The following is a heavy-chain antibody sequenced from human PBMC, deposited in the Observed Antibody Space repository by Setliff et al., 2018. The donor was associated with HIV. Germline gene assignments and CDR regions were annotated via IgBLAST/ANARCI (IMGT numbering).Heavy chain of an antibody. CDR1: GFTFSSYA. Sequence: PGGTLRLSCTASGFTFSSYAFHWVRRAPRRGLELVSVISYDGSNNYYSDSVKSRFTISRDNSNNTLYLQMNSLNADDTAVYYCGTEQGYYGSGIPRYYYSLDVWGKGTMVTVSS. CDR2: ISYDGSNN. D-gene: IGHD3-10*01. J-gene: IGHJ6*03. CDR3: GTEQGYYGSGIPRYYYSLDV. V-gene: IGHV3-30*01.